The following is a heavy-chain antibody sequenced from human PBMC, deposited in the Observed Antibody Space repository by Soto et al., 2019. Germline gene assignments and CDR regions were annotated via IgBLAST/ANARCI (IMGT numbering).Heavy chain of an antibody. D-gene: IGHD4-17*01. J-gene: IGHJ5*02. CDR2: IYYTGST. Sequence: SETLSLTCTVSGGSIKTGGYYWSWIRQVPGKGLEWIGYIYYTGSTYYNPSLKSRVTISVDMSKNQFSLNLKSVTAADTAVYYCAKDPSPQPTTVVTPGWFDPWGQGVLVTVSS. CDR3: AKDPSPQPTTVVTPGWFDP. V-gene: IGHV4-31*03. CDR1: GGSIKTGGYY.